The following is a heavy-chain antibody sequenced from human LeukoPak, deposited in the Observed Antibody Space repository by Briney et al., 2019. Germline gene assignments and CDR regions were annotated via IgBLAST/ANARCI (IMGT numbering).Heavy chain of an antibody. CDR1: GFTFSSYA. Sequence: GGSLRLSCAASGFTFSSYAMSWVRQAPGKGLEWVSAISGSGGSTYYADSVKGRFTISRDNSKNTLYLQMNGLRAEDTAVYYCAKDGSGWFWGYFDYWGQGTLVTVSS. V-gene: IGHV3-23*01. CDR3: AKDGSGWFWGYFDY. J-gene: IGHJ4*02. CDR2: ISGSGGST. D-gene: IGHD6-19*01.